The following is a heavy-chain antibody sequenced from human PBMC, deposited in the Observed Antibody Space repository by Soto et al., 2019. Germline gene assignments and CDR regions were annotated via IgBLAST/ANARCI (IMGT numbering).Heavy chain of an antibody. CDR3: ARDKSNDSSGYGFYYYGMDV. Sequence: GGSLRLSCAASGFTFSDCGMHWVRQAPGTGLEWVAVISYDGSNKYYADSVKGRFTISRDNAKNTLYLQMNSLRVEDTTIYYCARDKSNDSSGYGFYYYGMDVWGQGTTVTVSS. J-gene: IGHJ6*02. D-gene: IGHD3-22*01. CDR1: GFTFSDCG. V-gene: IGHV3-30*03. CDR2: ISYDGSNK.